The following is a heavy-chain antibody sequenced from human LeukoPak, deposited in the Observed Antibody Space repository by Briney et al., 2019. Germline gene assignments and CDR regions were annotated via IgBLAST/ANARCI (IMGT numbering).Heavy chain of an antibody. J-gene: IGHJ4*02. CDR1: GFSFSDHY. Sequence: GGSLRLSCAASGFSFSDHYMDWVRQAPGKGLEWVGRIRNKAESYRTEYAASVKGRFSVSRDDSKSSMYLQMNSLKNEDTAVYYCADVGAGGDYWGQGTLVTVSS. CDR3: ADVGAGGDY. V-gene: IGHV3-72*01. CDR2: IRNKAESYRT. D-gene: IGHD3-16*01.